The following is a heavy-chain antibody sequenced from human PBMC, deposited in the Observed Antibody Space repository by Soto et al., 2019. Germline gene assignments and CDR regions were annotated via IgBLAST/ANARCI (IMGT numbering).Heavy chain of an antibody. J-gene: IGHJ6*02. V-gene: IGHV1-18*01. CDR2: ISAYNGNT. D-gene: IGHD6-13*01. CDR1: GYTFTSYG. Sequence: QVQLVQSGAEVKKPGASVKVSCKASGYTFTSYGISWVRQAPGQGLEWMGWISAYNGNTNYAQKLQGRVTRTTDTSTSTAYMELRSLRSDDTAVYYCARDQAAAGARGYGMDVWGQGTTVTVSS. CDR3: ARDQAAAGARGYGMDV.